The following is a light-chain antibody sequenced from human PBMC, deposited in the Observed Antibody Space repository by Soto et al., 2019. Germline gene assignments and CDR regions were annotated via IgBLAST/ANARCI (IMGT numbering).Light chain of an antibody. CDR1: QSVGSN. Sequence: EKVMTQSPATLSVSPGEIATLSCRASQSVGSNLAWYKQKPEQAPRLLMYGASTRATGVPARFSGSGSGAEFTLTISSLQSEDYAVYYCQQYNNRPPWTFGQGTKVEIE. CDR3: QQYNNRPPWT. J-gene: IGKJ1*01. V-gene: IGKV3-15*01. CDR2: GAS.